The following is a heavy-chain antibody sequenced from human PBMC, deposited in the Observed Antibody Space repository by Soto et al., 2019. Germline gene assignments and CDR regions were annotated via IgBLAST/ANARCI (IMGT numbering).Heavy chain of an antibody. D-gene: IGHD3-10*01. J-gene: IGHJ6*03. CDR3: ARHVLLWFGDYYYMDV. CDR2: INHSGST. Sequence: SETLSLTCAVYGGSFSGYYWSWIRQPPGKGLEWIGEINHSGSTNYNPSLKSRVTISVDTSKNQFSLKLSSVTAADTAVYYCARHVLLWFGDYYYMDVWGKGTTVTVSS. CDR1: GGSFSGYY. V-gene: IGHV4-34*01.